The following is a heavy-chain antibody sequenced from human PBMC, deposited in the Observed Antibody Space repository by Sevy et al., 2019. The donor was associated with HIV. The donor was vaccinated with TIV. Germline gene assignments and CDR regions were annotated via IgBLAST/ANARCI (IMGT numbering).Heavy chain of an antibody. V-gene: IGHV3-30*04. CDR2: TSYGGSHK. Sequence: GGSLRLSCTVSGFIFSNFAMHWVRQAPGKGLEWVAVTSYGGSHKYYADSVKGRFTVSRDNSRNILSLEMSSLRRDDTAVYYCARGENNDEFFQYWGQGTLVTVSS. J-gene: IGHJ1*01. D-gene: IGHD1-26*01. CDR1: GFIFSNFA. CDR3: ARGENNDEFFQY.